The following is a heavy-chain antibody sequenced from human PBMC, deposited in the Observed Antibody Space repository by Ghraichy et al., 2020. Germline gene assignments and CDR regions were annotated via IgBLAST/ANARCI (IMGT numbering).Heavy chain of an antibody. D-gene: IGHD1-14*01. V-gene: IGHV4-59*12. CDR2: IYYSGST. CDR3: ARAVPENYFDY. J-gene: IGHJ4*02. Sequence: GSLSLTCTVSGDSISSYYWSWIRQPPGKGLEWIGYIYYSGSTSYNPSLKSRVTISMDTSKNHFSLKLSSLTAADTAVYFCARAVPENYFDYWGQGTLVTVSS. CDR1: GDSISSYY.